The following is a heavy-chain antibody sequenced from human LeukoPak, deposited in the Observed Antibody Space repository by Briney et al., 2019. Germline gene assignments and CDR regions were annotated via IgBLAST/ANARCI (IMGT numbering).Heavy chain of an antibody. CDR1: GYSFTSYW. CDR2: IYPADSDT. Sequence: GESLKISFKGSGYSFTSYWIGWVRPMPGKGLEWMGIIYPADSDTRYSPSFQGQVTISADKSISTAYLQWSSLKASDTAMYYCARRIAGSYYLFDYWGQGTLVTVSS. V-gene: IGHV5-51*01. D-gene: IGHD2-15*01. CDR3: ARRIAGSYYLFDY. J-gene: IGHJ4*02.